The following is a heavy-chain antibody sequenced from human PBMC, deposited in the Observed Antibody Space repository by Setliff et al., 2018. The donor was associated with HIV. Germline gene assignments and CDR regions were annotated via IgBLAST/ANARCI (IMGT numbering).Heavy chain of an antibody. CDR1: GGSISSHY. CDR2: IYYSGST. J-gene: IGHJ5*02. Sequence: SETLSLTCTVSGGSISSHYWSWIRQPPGKGLEWIGSIYYSGSTNYNPSLKSRVTISVDTSKNQSSLKLSSVTAADTAVYYCARGRDGYNYVAAWGQGTLVTVSS. V-gene: IGHV4-59*11. D-gene: IGHD5-12*01. CDR3: ARGRDGYNYVAA.